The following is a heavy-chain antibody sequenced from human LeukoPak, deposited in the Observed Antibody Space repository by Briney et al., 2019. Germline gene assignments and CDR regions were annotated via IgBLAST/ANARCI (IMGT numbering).Heavy chain of an antibody. V-gene: IGHV1-69*06. D-gene: IGHD3-9*01. CDR1: GGTFSSYA. CDR2: IIPLFGTA. Sequence: GASVKVSCKASGGTFSSYAISWVRQAPGQGLEWMGGIIPLFGTANYAQKFQGRVTITADKSTSTAYMELSSLRSEDTAVYYCARVTGILTGYYLFASRHDAFDIWGQGTMVTVSS. J-gene: IGHJ3*02. CDR3: ARVTGILTGYYLFASRHDAFDI.